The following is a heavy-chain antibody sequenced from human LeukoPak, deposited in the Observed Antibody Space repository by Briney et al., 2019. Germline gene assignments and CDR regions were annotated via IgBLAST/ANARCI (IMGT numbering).Heavy chain of an antibody. D-gene: IGHD6-19*01. CDR3: AKAGRPQAVAGWIDY. CDR1: GFTFNNYV. Sequence: PGGSLRLSCAASGFTFNNYVMSCVRQAPGKGLEWVSAMGGGGTTYYADYVKGRFTISRDTSKNTLYLQMNSLRAEDTAIYYCAKAGRPQAVAGWIDYWGQGTLVSVSS. J-gene: IGHJ4*02. V-gene: IGHV3-23*01. CDR2: MGGGGTT.